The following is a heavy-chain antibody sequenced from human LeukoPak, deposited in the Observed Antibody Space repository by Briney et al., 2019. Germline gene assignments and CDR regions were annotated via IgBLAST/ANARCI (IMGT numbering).Heavy chain of an antibody. CDR3: ASYYYDSASYYLPLDQ. CDR2: IYHSGST. CDR1: DYSVSSSAYF. V-gene: IGHV4-38-2*02. D-gene: IGHD3-22*01. J-gene: IGHJ4*02. Sequence: SATLSLTCTVSDYSVSSSAYFWGWIRQPPGKGPEWIGSIYHSGSTYYNPSLESRVTISMDTSKSQFSLKLSSVTAADTAVYYCASYYYDSASYYLPLDQWGQGTLVTVSS.